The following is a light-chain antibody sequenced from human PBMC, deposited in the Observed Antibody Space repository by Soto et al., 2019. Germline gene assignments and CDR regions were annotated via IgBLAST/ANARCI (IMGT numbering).Light chain of an antibody. CDR2: GAS. J-gene: IGKJ1*01. CDR1: QSVSSN. V-gene: IGKV3-15*01. Sequence: KVMTMSLATLSVSPGERATLSCRASQSVSSNLAWYQQKPGQAPRLLIYGASTRATGIPARFSGSGSGTEFTLTISSLQSEDFAVYYCQQYNYLPKTFGQGAKVDNK. CDR3: QQYNYLPKT.